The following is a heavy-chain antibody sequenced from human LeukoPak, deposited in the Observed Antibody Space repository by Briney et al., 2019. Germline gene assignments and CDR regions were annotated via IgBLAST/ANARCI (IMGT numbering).Heavy chain of an antibody. J-gene: IGHJ4*02. CDR2: IYSGGST. CDR1: GFTVSSNY. V-gene: IGHV3-66*01. D-gene: IGHD3-9*01. Sequence: PGGSLRLSCAASGFTVSSNYMSWVRQAPGKGLEWVSVIYSGGSTYYADSVKGRFTISRDNSKNTLYLQMNSLRAEDTAVYYCARVIRYFDWLFPPPYYFDYWGQGTLVTVSS. CDR3: ARVIRYFDWLFPPPYYFDY.